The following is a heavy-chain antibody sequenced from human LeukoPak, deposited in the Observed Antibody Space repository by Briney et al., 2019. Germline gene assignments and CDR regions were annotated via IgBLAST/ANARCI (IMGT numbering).Heavy chain of an antibody. CDR2: INHSGST. Sequence: PSETLSLTCAVYGGSFSGYYWSWIRQPPGKGLEWIGEINHSGSTNYNPSLKSRVTISVDTSKNQFSLKLSSVTAADTAVYYCARGYYYGSSGYYIDYWGQGTLVTVS. V-gene: IGHV4-34*01. CDR3: ARGYYYGSSGYYIDY. CDR1: GGSFSGYY. J-gene: IGHJ4*02. D-gene: IGHD3-22*01.